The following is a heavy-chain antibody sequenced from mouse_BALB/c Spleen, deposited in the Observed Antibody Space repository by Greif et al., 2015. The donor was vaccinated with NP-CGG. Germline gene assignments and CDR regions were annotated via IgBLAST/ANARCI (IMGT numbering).Heavy chain of an antibody. J-gene: IGHJ1*01. D-gene: IGHD1-1*01. Sequence: EVQLQQSGAELVKPGASVKLSCTASGFNIKDTYMHWVKQRPEQGLEWIGRIDPANGNTKYDPKFQGKATITADTSSNTAYLQLSSLTSEDTAVYYCARRYYGSSYWYFDVWGAGTTVTVSS. CDR1: GFNIKDTY. CDR2: IDPANGNT. V-gene: IGHV14-3*02. CDR3: ARRYYGSSYWYFDV.